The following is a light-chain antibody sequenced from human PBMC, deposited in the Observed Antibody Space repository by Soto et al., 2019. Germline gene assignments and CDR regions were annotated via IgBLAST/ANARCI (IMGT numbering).Light chain of an antibody. CDR2: DNN. V-gene: IGLV1-40*01. J-gene: IGLJ2*01. CDR1: SSNIGAGYD. Sequence: QSVLTQPPSVSGAPGQRVTISCTGGSSNIGAGYDVHWYQQLPGAAPKLLIYDNNNRPSGVPDRFSGSKSGTSASLAITGLQAEDEADYYCQSYDFSLTGFVVFGGGTKVTVL. CDR3: QSYDFSLTGFVV.